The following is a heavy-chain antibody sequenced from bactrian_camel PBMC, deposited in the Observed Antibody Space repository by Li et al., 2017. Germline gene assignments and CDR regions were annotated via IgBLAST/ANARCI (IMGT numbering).Heavy chain of an antibody. D-gene: IGHD6*01. J-gene: IGHJ7*01. Sequence: HVQLVESGGDLVQPGGSLTLTCVASGYTYNGYCMGWFRLAPGKEREGVAIIDTDGSTYYADSVKGRFTISRDNAKNTVYLQMNSLKTEDMAMYYCAKDLVPGPVISGTNGMDYWGKGTQVTVS. CDR2: IDTDGST. V-gene: IGHV3S1*01. CDR1: GYTYNGYC.